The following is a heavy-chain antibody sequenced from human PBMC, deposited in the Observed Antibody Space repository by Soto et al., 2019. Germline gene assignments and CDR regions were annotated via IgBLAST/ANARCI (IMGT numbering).Heavy chain of an antibody. J-gene: IGHJ6*02. CDR1: WCTCVNFG. CDR2: IIDSGRDT. D-gene: IGHD1-26*01. Sequence: GGFMRHPRGAVWCTCVNFGLGRILQATGKGLELFADIIDSGRDTHSAAAVKGRFTISRDNSKSTLYLKMNSLRAEDTAVYYCGKGRSYYYDYGVDVWGQRTTVTVSS. CDR3: GKGRSYYYDYGVDV. V-gene: IGHV3-23*01.